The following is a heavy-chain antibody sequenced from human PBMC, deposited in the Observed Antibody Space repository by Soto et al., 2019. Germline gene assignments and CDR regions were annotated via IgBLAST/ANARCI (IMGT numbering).Heavy chain of an antibody. CDR2: IYYSGST. Sequence: SETLSLTCTVSGGSISSGDYYWSWIRQPPGKGLEWIGYIYYSGSTYYNPSLKSRVTISVDTSKNQFSLKLSFVIAADTAVYYCARGEVAAIGYWGQGTLVTVSS. CDR1: GGSISSGDYY. D-gene: IGHD2-15*01. V-gene: IGHV4-30-4*01. J-gene: IGHJ4*02. CDR3: ARGEVAAIGY.